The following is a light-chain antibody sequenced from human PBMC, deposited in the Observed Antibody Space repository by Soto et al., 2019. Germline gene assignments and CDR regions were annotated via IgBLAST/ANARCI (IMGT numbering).Light chain of an antibody. V-gene: IGKV1-39*01. J-gene: IGKJ1*01. Sequence: DIQMTQSPSSLSASVGDRVTITCRASQSISNYLNWYQQKPGEAPKVLIYATSNLRSGVPSRFSGSGSGTDFTLTVSSLQPEDFATYYCQQSYTTPWTFGQGTKVDIK. CDR2: ATS. CDR1: QSISNY. CDR3: QQSYTTPWT.